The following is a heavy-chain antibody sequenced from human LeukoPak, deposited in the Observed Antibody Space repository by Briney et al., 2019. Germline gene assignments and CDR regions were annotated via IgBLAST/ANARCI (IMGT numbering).Heavy chain of an antibody. J-gene: IGHJ4*02. CDR2: ISGSGGST. D-gene: IGHD3-16*02. V-gene: IGHV3-23*01. Sequence: GGSLRLSCAASGFTFSSYAMSWVRQAPGKGLEWVSAISGSGGSTYYADPVKGRFTISRDNSKNTLYLQMNSLRAEDTAVYYCAKEVVITFGGVIVTRGFDYWGQGTLVTVSS. CDR3: AKEVVITFGGVIVTRGFDY. CDR1: GFTFSSYA.